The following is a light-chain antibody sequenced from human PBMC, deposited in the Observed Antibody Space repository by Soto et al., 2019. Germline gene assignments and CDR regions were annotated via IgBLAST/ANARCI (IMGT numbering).Light chain of an antibody. Sequence: QSVLTQPPSASGTPGQRVTISCSGSSSNIGSNYVYWYQQLPGTAPKLLIYRNNQRPSGVPDRFSGSKSGTSASLAISGLRSEYEADYYCAAWDDSLSGLFGTGTKVTVL. V-gene: IGLV1-47*01. CDR1: SSNIGSNY. J-gene: IGLJ1*01. CDR2: RNN. CDR3: AAWDDSLSGL.